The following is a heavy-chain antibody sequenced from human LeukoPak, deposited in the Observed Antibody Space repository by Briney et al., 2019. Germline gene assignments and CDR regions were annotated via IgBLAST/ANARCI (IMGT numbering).Heavy chain of an antibody. V-gene: IGHV3-7*01. D-gene: IGHD6-19*01. J-gene: IGHJ4*02. Sequence: GGSLRLSCAASGFRFSNYNMNWVRQAPGKGLEWVANIKQDGSEKYYVDSVKGRFTISRDNAKNSLYLQMNSLRAEDTAVYYCARDLIAVAGTFGYWGQGTLVTVSS. CDR2: IKQDGSEK. CDR1: GFRFSNYN. CDR3: ARDLIAVAGTFGY.